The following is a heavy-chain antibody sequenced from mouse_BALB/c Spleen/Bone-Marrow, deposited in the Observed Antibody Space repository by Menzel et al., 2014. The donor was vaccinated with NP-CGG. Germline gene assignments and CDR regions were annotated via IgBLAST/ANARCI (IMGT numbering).Heavy chain of an antibody. Sequence: QEQLQQPGAELVKPGASVKMSCKASGYTFTSYWMHWEKQRPGQGLEWIGAIDPSDNYTHYNQEFKGKATLTVDTSSSTAYMQLSSLTSEDSAVYYCTNLGTYWGQGTLVTVSA. CDR3: TNLGTY. CDR2: IDPSDNYT. D-gene: IGHD2-14*01. J-gene: IGHJ3*01. V-gene: IGHV1S127*01. CDR1: GYTFTSYW.